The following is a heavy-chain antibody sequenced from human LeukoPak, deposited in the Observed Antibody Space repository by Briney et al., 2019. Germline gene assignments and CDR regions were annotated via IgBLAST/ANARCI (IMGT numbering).Heavy chain of an antibody. D-gene: IGHD3-10*01. CDR1: GFTFSSYA. CDR3: AKERMVRGVIQNFNDY. CDR2: ISGSGGST. V-gene: IGHV3-23*01. Sequence: GGSLRLSCAASGFTFSSYAMSWVRQAPGKGLEWVSAISGSGGSTYYADSVKGQFTISRDNSKNTLYLQMNSLRAEDTAVYYCAKERMVRGVIQNFNDYWGQGTLVTVSS. J-gene: IGHJ4*02.